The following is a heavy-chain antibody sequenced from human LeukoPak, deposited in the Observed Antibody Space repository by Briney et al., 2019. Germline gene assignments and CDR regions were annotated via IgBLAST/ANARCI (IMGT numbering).Heavy chain of an antibody. Sequence: GGSLRLSCAASGFTFSSYAMSWVRQAPGKGLEWVSAISGSGGSTYYADSVKGRFTISRDNSKNTLYLQMNSLRAEDTAVYYCARGLRVAAAGLYYFDYWGQGTLVTVSS. J-gene: IGHJ4*02. D-gene: IGHD6-13*01. V-gene: IGHV3-23*01. CDR3: ARGLRVAAAGLYYFDY. CDR1: GFTFSSYA. CDR2: ISGSGGST.